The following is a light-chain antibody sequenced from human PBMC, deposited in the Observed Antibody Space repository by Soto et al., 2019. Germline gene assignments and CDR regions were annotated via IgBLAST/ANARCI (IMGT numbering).Light chain of an antibody. CDR3: SSYITISTYV. J-gene: IGLJ1*01. V-gene: IGLV2-14*01. CDR2: DVR. CDR1: SSDVGGYNY. Sequence: QSALTQPASVSGSPGQSITISCTGTSSDVGGYNYVSWYQQHPGKAPKLMIYDVRNRPSGVSNRFSGSKSVNTASLTISGLQAEDEADYYCSSYITISTYVFGTGTKVTVL.